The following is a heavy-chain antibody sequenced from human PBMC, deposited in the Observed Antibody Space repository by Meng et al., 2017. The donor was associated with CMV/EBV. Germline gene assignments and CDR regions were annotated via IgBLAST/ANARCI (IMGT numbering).Heavy chain of an antibody. CDR3: ARDLLGYCSSTSCPPY. CDR1: GFTFSSYS. D-gene: IGHD2-2*01. V-gene: IGHV3-21*01. Sequence: GESLKISCAASGFTFSSYSMNWVRQAPGKGLEWVSSISSSSSYIYYADSVKGRFTISRDNAENSLYLQMNSLRAEDTAVYYCARDLLGYCSSTSCPPYWGQGTLVTVSS. J-gene: IGHJ4*02. CDR2: ISSSSSYI.